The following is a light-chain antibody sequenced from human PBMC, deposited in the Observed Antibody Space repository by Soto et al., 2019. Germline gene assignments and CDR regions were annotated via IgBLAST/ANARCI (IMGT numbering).Light chain of an antibody. Sequence: DIQLTQSPSFLSASVGDRVTISCLASQGISDYLAWYQQKPGKAPKLLIYGASTLQSGVPSRFSGSASGTEFTLTISSLQPEDFATYFCQQFNAYPLTFGGGTKLESK. V-gene: IGKV1-9*01. J-gene: IGKJ4*01. CDR3: QQFNAYPLT. CDR1: QGISDY. CDR2: GAS.